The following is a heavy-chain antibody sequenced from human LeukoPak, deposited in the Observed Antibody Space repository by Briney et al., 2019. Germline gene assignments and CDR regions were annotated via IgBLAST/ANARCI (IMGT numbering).Heavy chain of an antibody. CDR1: GFTFSTYA. V-gene: IGHV3-30*04. D-gene: IGHD4/OR15-4a*01. Sequence: GGSLRLSCAASGFTFSTYAMHWVRQAPGKGLEWVAVISYDGSNKYYADSVKGRFTISRDNSKNTLYLQMNSLRAEDTAVYYCARRAGAYSHPYDYWGQGTLVTVSS. J-gene: IGHJ4*02. CDR2: ISYDGSNK. CDR3: ARRAGAYSHPYDY.